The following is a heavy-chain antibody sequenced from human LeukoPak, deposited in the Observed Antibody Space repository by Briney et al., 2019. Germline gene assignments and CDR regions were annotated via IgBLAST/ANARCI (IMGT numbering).Heavy chain of an antibody. CDR3: AREAEYSSSSDH. V-gene: IGHV3-30-3*01. CDR1: GFTFSSYA. J-gene: IGHJ4*02. CDR2: ISYDGSNK. Sequence: SGRSLRLSCAASGFTFSSYAMHWVRQAPGKGLEWVAVISYDGSNKYYADSVKGRFTISRDNSKNTLYLQMNSLRAEDTAVYYCAREAEYSSSSDHWGQGTLVTVSS. D-gene: IGHD6-6*01.